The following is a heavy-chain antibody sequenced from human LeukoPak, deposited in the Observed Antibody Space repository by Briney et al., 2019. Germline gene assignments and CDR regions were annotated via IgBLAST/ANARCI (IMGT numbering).Heavy chain of an antibody. CDR2: ISYDGSNK. V-gene: IGHV3-30*03. D-gene: IGHD2-15*01. Sequence: GGFLRLSCAASGFTFSSYGMHWVRQAPSKGLEWVAVISYDGSNKYYADSVKGRFTISRDNSKNTLYLQMNSLRAEDTAVYYCARRTPGYCSGGSCSGFQLWGQGTLVTVSS. CDR3: ARRTPGYCSGGSCSGFQL. CDR1: GFTFSSYG. J-gene: IGHJ1*01.